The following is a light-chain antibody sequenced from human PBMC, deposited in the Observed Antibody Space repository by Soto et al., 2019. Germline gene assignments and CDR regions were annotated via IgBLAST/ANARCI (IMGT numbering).Light chain of an antibody. V-gene: IGKV1-5*01. CDR3: QQYDSASPT. CDR2: DAS. J-gene: IGKJ2*01. CDR1: QNISVW. Sequence: DIQMTQSPSTLSASVGDGVTITCRASQNISVWLAWYQQRPGKAPKFLMYDASNLETGVSSRFSGSGSGTEFTLTIRSLQPDDFATYYCQQYDSASPTFGQGTKLEIK.